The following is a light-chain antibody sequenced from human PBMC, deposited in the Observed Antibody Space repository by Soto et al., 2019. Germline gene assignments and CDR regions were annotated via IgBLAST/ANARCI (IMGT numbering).Light chain of an antibody. Sequence: DIQMTQSPSTLSGTVGDRVTITSRASQTISSWLAWYQQKPGKAPKLLIYKASTLKSGVPSRFSGTGAGTEFTLIIGSLQPDDFATYYCQQSYNTPPTFGGGTKVDI. J-gene: IGKJ4*01. V-gene: IGKV1-5*03. CDR3: QQSYNTPPT. CDR1: QTISSW. CDR2: KAS.